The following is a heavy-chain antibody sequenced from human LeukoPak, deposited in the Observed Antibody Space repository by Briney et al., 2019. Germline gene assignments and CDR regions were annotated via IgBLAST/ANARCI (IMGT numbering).Heavy chain of an antibody. CDR1: GFTFSSYS. J-gene: IGHJ1*01. CDR3: AKEDAEYFQH. Sequence: SGGSLRLSCAASGFTFSSYSMNWVRQAPGKGLEWVSSISTSSSYIHYADSVKGRFTISRDNAKNTLYLQMNSLRGEDTAVYYCAKEDAEYFQHWGRGTLVTVSS. CDR2: ISTSSSYI. V-gene: IGHV3-21*04.